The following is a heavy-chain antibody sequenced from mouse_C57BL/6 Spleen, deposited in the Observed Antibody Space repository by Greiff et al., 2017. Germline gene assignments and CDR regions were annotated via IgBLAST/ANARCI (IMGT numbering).Heavy chain of an antibody. V-gene: IGHV1-80*01. J-gene: IGHJ2*01. CDR2: IYPGDGDT. Sequence: VQLQESGAELVKPGASVKISCKASGYAFSSYWMNWVKQRPGKGLEWIGQIYPGDGDTNYNGKFKGKATLTADKSSSTAYMQPSNLTSEDSAVYFCAREITTVEGGYWGQGTTLTVSS. D-gene: IGHD1-1*01. CDR3: AREITTVEGGY. CDR1: GYAFSSYW.